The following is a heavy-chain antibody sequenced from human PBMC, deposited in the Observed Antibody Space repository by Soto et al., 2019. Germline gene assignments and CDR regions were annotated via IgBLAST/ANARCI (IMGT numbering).Heavy chain of an antibody. CDR3: ATSMAVIMSRSPGGWFDP. D-gene: IGHD3-10*01. CDR2: FDPEDGET. CDR1: GYTLTELS. V-gene: IGHV1-24*01. Sequence: ASVKVSCKVSGYTLTELSMHWVRKAPGKGLEWMGGFDPEDGETIYAQKFQGRVTMTEDTSTDTAYMELSSLRSEDTAVYYCATSMAVIMSRSPGGWFDPWGQGTLVTVSS. J-gene: IGHJ5*02.